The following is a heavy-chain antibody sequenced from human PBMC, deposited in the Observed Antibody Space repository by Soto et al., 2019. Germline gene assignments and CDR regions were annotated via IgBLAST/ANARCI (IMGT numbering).Heavy chain of an antibody. J-gene: IGHJ4*02. D-gene: IGHD2-2*01. CDR2: INYSGST. V-gene: IGHV4-34*01. Sequence: PSETLSLTCAVYGGSFSGYYWSWIRQPPGKGLEWIGDINYSGSTNYNPSLKSRVTISVDTSKNQFSLILSSVTAADTAVYYCARLAIVVVPAAMYRSGDLIDYWGQGTLVTVSS. CDR1: GGSFSGYY. CDR3: ARLAIVVVPAAMYRSGDLIDY.